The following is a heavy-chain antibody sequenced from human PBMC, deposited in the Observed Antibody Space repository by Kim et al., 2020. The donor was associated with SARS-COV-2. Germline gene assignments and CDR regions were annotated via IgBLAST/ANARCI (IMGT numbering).Heavy chain of an antibody. CDR2: STK. J-gene: IGHJ6*02. D-gene: IGHD1-26*01. Sequence: STKYFADSVRGRFTISRDNSKITLYLQRISLRAEDPAVYYCAREMGGFMDVWGQGTTVTVSS. V-gene: IGHV3-30*01. CDR3: AREMGGFMDV.